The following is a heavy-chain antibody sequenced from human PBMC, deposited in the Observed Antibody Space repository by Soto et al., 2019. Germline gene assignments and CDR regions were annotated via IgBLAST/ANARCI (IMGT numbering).Heavy chain of an antibody. CDR3: ARDLDGYSYTYFDY. CDR1: GGSIGSGGYY. V-gene: IGHV4-31*03. D-gene: IGHD5-18*01. Sequence: SETLSLTCTVSGGSIGSGGYYWSWIRQHPGKGLEWIGYIYYSGSTYYNPSLKSRVTISVDTSKNQFSLKLSSVTAADTAVYYCARDLDGYSYTYFDYWGQGTLVTVSS. J-gene: IGHJ4*02. CDR2: IYYSGST.